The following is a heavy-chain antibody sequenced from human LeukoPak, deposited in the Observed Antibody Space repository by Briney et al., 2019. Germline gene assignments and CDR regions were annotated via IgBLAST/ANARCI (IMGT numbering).Heavy chain of an antibody. J-gene: IGHJ2*01. CDR3: ARGQIPAAIVSWYFDL. CDR1: GGSISSYY. D-gene: IGHD2-2*01. CDR2: INHSGST. V-gene: IGHV4-34*01. Sequence: SETLSLTCTVSGGSISSYYWSWIRQPPGKGLEWIGEINHSGSTNYNPSLKSRVTISVDTSKNQFSLKLSSVTAADAAVYYCARGQIPAAIVSWYFDLWGRGTLVTVSS.